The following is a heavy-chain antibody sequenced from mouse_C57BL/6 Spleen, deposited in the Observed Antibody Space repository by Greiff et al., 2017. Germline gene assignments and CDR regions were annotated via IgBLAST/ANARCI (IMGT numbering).Heavy chain of an antibody. CDR3: ARSTTVVPYWYFDV. Sequence: HVQLQQPGAELVRPGSSVKLSCKASGYTFTSYWMHWVKQRPIQGLEWIGNIDPSDSETHYNQKFKDKVTLTVDKSSSTAYMQLSSLTSEDSAVYYCARSTTVVPYWYFDVWGTGTTVTVSS. CDR2: IDPSDSET. V-gene: IGHV1-52*01. D-gene: IGHD1-1*01. CDR1: GYTFTSYW. J-gene: IGHJ1*03.